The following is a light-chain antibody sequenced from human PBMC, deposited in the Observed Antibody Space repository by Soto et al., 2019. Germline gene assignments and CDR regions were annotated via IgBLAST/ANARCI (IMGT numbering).Light chain of an antibody. Sequence: EIVFTQSPGTLSLSPGEGATITCRASQTVSSSYLAWYQQKPGQAPRVLISGTSSRANGIPDKFRGSGSVRDFSLSITRLDPQNFAVYISQNYENSPYTFGQRTK. CDR2: GTS. CDR3: QNYENSPYT. V-gene: IGKV3-20*01. CDR1: QTVSSSY. J-gene: IGKJ2*01.